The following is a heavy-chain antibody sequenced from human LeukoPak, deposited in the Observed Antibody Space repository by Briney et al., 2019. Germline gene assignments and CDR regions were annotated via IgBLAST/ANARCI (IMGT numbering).Heavy chain of an antibody. CDR1: EFTFSTYD. CDR3: ARGDCSGGSCSSMDV. CDR2: INIAGET. D-gene: IGHD2-15*01. Sequence: PGRSLRLSCTTSEFTFSTYDMHWVRQATGKGLEWVSGINIAGETYYPGSVKGRFTISRENAKNSLYLQMNSLRAGDTAVYYCARGDCSGGSCSSMDVWGQGTTVTVSS. V-gene: IGHV3-13*04. J-gene: IGHJ6*02.